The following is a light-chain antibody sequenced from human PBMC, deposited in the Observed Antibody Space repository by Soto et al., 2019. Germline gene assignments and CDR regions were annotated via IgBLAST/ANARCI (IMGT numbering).Light chain of an antibody. Sequence: QPVLTQPPSASGTPGQRVNISCSGSSSNIGSNYVYWYRQFPGTAPKLLIQRNNQRPSGVPARFSGSKSGTSASLAISGLRSEDEADYYCAVWDDSLNGRVFGGGTKLTVL. V-gene: IGLV1-47*01. CDR3: AVWDDSLNGRV. CDR1: SSNIGSNY. J-gene: IGLJ3*02. CDR2: RNN.